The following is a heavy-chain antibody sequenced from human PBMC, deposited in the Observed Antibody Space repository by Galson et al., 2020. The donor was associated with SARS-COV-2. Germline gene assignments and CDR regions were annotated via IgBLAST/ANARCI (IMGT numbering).Heavy chain of an antibody. J-gene: IGHJ4*02. CDR2: KSSSSSTK. CDR1: GFTFSGYY. CDR3: ARDQPGYSGRVVQVIFDY. Sequence: AGSLTLSCAASGFTFSGYYMSWIRQPPGKELEWVLYKSSSSSTKLYTDSLKGRFTISRDNAKNSLYLQMNSLRAEDTAVYYCARDQPGYSGRVVQVIFDYWGQGSLVTVSS. V-gene: IGHV3-11*01. D-gene: IGHD5-12*01.